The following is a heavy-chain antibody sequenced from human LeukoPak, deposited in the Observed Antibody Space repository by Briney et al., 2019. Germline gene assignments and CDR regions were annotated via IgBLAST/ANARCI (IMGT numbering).Heavy chain of an antibody. CDR3: ARDLSDYVWGSYPL. D-gene: IGHD3-16*01. J-gene: IGHJ4*02. CDR1: GGSISNYY. CDR2: IYYSGST. Sequence: SETLSLTCTVSGGSISNYYWSWIRQPPGKGLEWIGYIYYSGSTNYNPSLRSRVTISIGTSKNQFSLKLSSVTAADTAVYYCARDLSDYVWGSYPLWGQGTLVTVSS. V-gene: IGHV4-59*12.